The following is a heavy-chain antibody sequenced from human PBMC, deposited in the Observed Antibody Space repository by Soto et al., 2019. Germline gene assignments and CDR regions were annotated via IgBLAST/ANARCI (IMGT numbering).Heavy chain of an antibody. J-gene: IGHJ5*02. V-gene: IGHV1-3*01. D-gene: IGHD2-2*01. CDR2: INAGNGNT. Sequence: ASVKVSCKASGYTFTSYAMLWVRQAPGQRLEWMGWINAGNGNTKYSQKFQGRATITRDTSASTAYMELSSLRSEDTAVYYCARGSSTSCYRCWFDPWGQGTLVTVSS. CDR3: ARGSSTSCYRCWFDP. CDR1: GYTFTSYA.